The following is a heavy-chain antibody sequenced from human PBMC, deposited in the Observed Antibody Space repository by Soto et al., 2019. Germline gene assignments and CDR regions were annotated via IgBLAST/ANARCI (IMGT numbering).Heavy chain of an antibody. Sequence: QVQLQESGPGLVKPSETLSLTCTVSGGSISSYYWSWIRQPPGKGLEWIGYIYYSGSTNYNPSLKSRVTISVDTSKNQFSLKLSSVTAADTAVYYCARGGWRQIDYWRQGTLVTVSS. J-gene: IGHJ4*02. CDR2: IYYSGST. V-gene: IGHV4-59*08. D-gene: IGHD3-3*01. CDR3: ARGGWRQIDY. CDR1: GGSISSYY.